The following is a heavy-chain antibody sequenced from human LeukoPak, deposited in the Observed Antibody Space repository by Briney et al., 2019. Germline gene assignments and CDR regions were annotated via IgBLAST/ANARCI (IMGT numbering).Heavy chain of an antibody. CDR2: IIPIFGTA. CDR3: ARDKGYDSSGYDAFDI. CDR1: GGTFSSYA. J-gene: IGHJ3*02. D-gene: IGHD3-22*01. V-gene: IGHV1-69*05. Sequence: SVKVSCKASGGTFSSYAISWVRQAPGQGLEWMGGIIPIFGTANYAQKFQGRVTITTDESTSTAYMELSSLRSEDTAVYYCARDKGYDSSGYDAFDIWGQGTMVTVSS.